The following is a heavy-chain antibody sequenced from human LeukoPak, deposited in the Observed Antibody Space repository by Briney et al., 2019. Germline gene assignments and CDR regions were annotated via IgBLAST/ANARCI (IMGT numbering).Heavy chain of an antibody. J-gene: IGHJ4*02. CDR2: IRSDSKTI. CDR3: ARGSGSFD. D-gene: IGHD1-26*01. V-gene: IGHV3-48*01. Sequence: GGSLRLSCVMSGFTFNSEPMNWVRQAPGKGLDWIAHIRSDSKTIVYADSVKGRFTISRDNAKNSLSLQMNSLRPEDTAVYYCARGSGSFDWGQGTLVTVSS. CDR1: GFTFNSEP.